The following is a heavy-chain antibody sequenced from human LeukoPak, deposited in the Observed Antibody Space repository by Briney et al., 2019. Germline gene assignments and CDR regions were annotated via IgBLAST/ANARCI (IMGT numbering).Heavy chain of an antibody. D-gene: IGHD3-10*02. V-gene: IGHV3-48*03. Sequence: GGSLRLSCAASGFTFSSYEMIWVRQAPGKGLEWVSYISVTGKTIYYADSVKGRFTISRDNAKNSLYLHMNSLRAEDTAVYYCAELGITMIGGVWGKGTTVTISS. CDR1: GFTFSSYE. CDR3: AELGITMIGGV. CDR2: ISVTGKTI. J-gene: IGHJ6*04.